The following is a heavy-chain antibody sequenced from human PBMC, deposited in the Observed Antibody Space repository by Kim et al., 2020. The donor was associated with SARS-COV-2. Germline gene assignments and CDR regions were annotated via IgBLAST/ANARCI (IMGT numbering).Heavy chain of an antibody. D-gene: IGHD3-3*01. Sequence: RLTISRDNAKNTLYLQMNSLRAEDTAVYYCAKDDITIFGVVTKPINWFDPWGQGTLVTVSS. J-gene: IGHJ5*02. V-gene: IGHV3-23*01. CDR3: AKDDITIFGVVTKPINWFDP.